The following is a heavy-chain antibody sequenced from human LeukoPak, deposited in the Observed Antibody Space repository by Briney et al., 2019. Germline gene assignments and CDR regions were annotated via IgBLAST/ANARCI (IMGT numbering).Heavy chain of an antibody. D-gene: IGHD3-10*01. CDR3: ASVSEDTGEPGGY. J-gene: IGHJ4*02. CDR1: GFTFSSYG. CDR2: IWFDGSNK. V-gene: IGHV3-33*03. Sequence: PGRSLRLSCAASGFTFSSYGMHWVRQAPGKGLEWVAVIWFDGSNKYYADSVKGRFTISRDNAKNSLYLQMHSLRAEDTAVYYCASVSEDTGEPGGYWGQGTLVTVSS.